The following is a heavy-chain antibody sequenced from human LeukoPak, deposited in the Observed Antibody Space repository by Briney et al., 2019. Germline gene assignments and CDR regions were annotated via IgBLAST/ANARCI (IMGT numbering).Heavy chain of an antibody. J-gene: IGHJ6*03. Sequence: PGGSLRLSCAASGFTFSSYWMHWVRQAPGKGLVWVSRINTDGSSTSYADSVKGRFTISRDNAKNTLYLQMNSLRAEDTAVYYCASRRYSPKYYYYYMDVWGKGTTVTVSS. D-gene: IGHD1-1*01. V-gene: IGHV3-74*01. CDR1: GFTFSSYW. CDR3: ASRRYSPKYYYYYMDV. CDR2: INTDGSST.